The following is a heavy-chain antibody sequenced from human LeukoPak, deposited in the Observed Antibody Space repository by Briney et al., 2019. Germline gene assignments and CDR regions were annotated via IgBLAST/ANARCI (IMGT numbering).Heavy chain of an antibody. CDR2: IKQDGSEK. J-gene: IGHJ4*02. V-gene: IGHV3-7*03. D-gene: IGHD3-3*01. CDR3: ARIETYYDFWSGYYTPILGDFDY. Sequence: GGSLRLSCAASGFTFSSYWVSWVRQAPGKGLEWVANIKQDGSEKYYVDSVKGRFTISRDNAKNSLYLQMNSLRAEDTAVYYCARIETYYDFWSGYYTPILGDFDYWGQGTLVTVSS. CDR1: GFTFSSYW.